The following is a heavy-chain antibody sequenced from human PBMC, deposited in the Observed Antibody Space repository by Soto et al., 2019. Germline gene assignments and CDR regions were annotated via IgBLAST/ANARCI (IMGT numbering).Heavy chain of an antibody. Sequence: ASVKVSCKASGYTFTSYDINWVRQATGQGLEWMGWMNPNSGNTGYAQKFQGRVTMTRNTSTSTAYMELRSLRSDDTAVYYCARAPDDYGDYVERYWFGPWGQGTLVTVSS. CDR1: GYTFTSYD. J-gene: IGHJ5*02. D-gene: IGHD4-17*01. CDR2: MNPNSGNT. CDR3: ARAPDDYGDYVERYWFGP. V-gene: IGHV1-8*01.